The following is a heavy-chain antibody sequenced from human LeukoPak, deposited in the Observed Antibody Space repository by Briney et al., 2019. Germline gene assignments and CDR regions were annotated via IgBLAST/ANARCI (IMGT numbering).Heavy chain of an antibody. V-gene: IGHV3-7*01. CDR1: GFTFSSYW. CDR3: ARDYSNYAGDWFDP. D-gene: IGHD4-11*01. J-gene: IGHJ5*02. CDR2: IKQDGSEK. Sequence: PGGSLRLSCAASGFTFSSYWMSWVRQAPGKGLEWVANIKQDGSEKYYVDSVKGRFTISRDNAKNSLYLQMNSLRAEDTAVYYCARDYSNYAGDWFDPWGQGTQVTVSS.